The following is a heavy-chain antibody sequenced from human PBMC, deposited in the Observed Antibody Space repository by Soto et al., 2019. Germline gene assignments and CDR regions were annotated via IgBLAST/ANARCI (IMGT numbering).Heavy chain of an antibody. Sequence: SATLSLTCTVSGGSISSYYWSWIRQPPGKGLEWIGYIYYSGSTNYNPSLKSRVTISVDTSKNQFSLKLSSVTAADTAVYYCAREVVVPAAMQGYYYYYGMDVWGQGTTVTVSS. J-gene: IGHJ6*02. CDR1: GGSISSYY. V-gene: IGHV4-59*01. CDR3: AREVVVPAAMQGYYYYYGMDV. D-gene: IGHD2-2*01. CDR2: IYYSGST.